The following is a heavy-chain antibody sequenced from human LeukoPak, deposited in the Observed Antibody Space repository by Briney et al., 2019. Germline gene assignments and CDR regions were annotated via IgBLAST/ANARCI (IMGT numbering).Heavy chain of an antibody. V-gene: IGHV1-69*13. CDR2: ITPIFGTA. J-gene: IGHJ5*02. D-gene: IGHD3-10*01. CDR1: GGTFSSYA. CDR3: AGGGFGELFTRPFDP. Sequence: ASVKVSCKASGGTFSSYAISWVRQAPGQGLEWMGGITPIFGTANYAQKFQGRVTITADESTSTAYMELSSLRSEDTAVYYCAGGGFGELFTRPFDPWGQGTLVTVSS.